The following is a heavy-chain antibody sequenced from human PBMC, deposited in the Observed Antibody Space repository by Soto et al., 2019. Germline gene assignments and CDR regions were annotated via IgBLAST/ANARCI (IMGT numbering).Heavy chain of an antibody. CDR1: GGSISSGDYY. CDR3: ARDSVRGVGFAFDY. CDR2: IYYSGST. Sequence: PSETLSLTCTVSGGSISSGDYYWSWIRQPPGKGLEWIGYIYYSGSTYYNPSLKSRVTISVDTSKNQFSLKLSSVTAADTAVYYCARDSVRGVGFAFDYWGQGTLVTVSS. J-gene: IGHJ4*02. V-gene: IGHV4-30-4*01. D-gene: IGHD3-10*01.